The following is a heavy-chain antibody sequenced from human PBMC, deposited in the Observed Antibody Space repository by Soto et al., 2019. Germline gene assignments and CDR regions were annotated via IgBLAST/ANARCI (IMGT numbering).Heavy chain of an antibody. J-gene: IGHJ4*02. Sequence: EVQLVESGGGLVQPGGSLRLSCEGSGFTFSSYSMNWGRRTPGKGLEWVSYISSSSSTIYYADSVKGRSTISRDNAKNSLYLQMNSLRDEDTAVSYCASEGYHYGDSKPFDYWGQGTLVTVSS. CDR3: ASEGYHYGDSKPFDY. D-gene: IGHD4-17*01. CDR2: ISSSSSTI. V-gene: IGHV3-48*02. CDR1: GFTFSSYS.